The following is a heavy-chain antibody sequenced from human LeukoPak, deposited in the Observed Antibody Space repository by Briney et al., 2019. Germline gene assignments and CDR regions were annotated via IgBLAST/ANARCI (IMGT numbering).Heavy chain of an antibody. J-gene: IGHJ4*02. CDR2: ISGSGGGT. D-gene: IGHD1-26*01. CDR3: AKDLGRYRNNFFDS. Sequence: GGSLRLSCAASGFTFSSIAMSWVRQAPEKGLEWVSTISGSGGGTYYADSVKGRFTISRDDSKNTLYLQMNSLRADDTAVYYCAKDLGRYRNNFFDSWGQGNLVTVSS. CDR1: GFTFSSIA. V-gene: IGHV3-23*01.